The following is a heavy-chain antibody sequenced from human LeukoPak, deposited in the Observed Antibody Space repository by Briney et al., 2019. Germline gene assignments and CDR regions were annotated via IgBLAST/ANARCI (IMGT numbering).Heavy chain of an antibody. CDR1: GYTFTGYY. CDR3: AASMVTFGGIIDYYFDY. V-gene: IGHV1-2*02. Sequence: ASVKVSCKAFGYTFTGYYMHWVRQAPGQGLEWMGWINPNSGGTNYAQKFQGRVTMTRDTSISTAYMELSRLRSEDTALYYCAASMVTFGGIIDYYFDYWGQGTLVTVSS. CDR2: INPNSGGT. D-gene: IGHD3-16*02. J-gene: IGHJ4*02.